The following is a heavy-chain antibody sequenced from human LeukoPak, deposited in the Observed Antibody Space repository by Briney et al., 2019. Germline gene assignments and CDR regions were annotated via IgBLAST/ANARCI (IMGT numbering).Heavy chain of an antibody. CDR3: AREPPGAYYFDF. CDR2: IFSDGGT. Sequence: ASVKVSCKASGYTFTSYHMHWVRQAPGQGLAWMGIIFSDGGTKYAQTFQGRVTMTRDTFTATVYMELSSLRSEDTAVYYCAREPPGAYYFDFWGQGNPVTVSS. D-gene: IGHD1-14*01. J-gene: IGHJ4*02. V-gene: IGHV1-46*01. CDR1: GYTFTSYH.